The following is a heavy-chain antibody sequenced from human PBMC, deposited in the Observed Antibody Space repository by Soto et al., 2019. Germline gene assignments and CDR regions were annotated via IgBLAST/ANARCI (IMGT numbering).Heavy chain of an antibody. CDR2: IYYSGST. CDR3: TGETYYYDSSGSN. Sequence: PSETPSLTCTVSDGSISSSSYYWGWIRQPPGKGLEWIGSIYYSGSTYYNPSLKSRVTISVDTSKNQFSLKLSSVTAADTAVYHCTGETYYYDSSGSNWGQGTLVTVSS. J-gene: IGHJ4*02. V-gene: IGHV4-39*05. CDR1: DGSISSSSYY. D-gene: IGHD3-22*01.